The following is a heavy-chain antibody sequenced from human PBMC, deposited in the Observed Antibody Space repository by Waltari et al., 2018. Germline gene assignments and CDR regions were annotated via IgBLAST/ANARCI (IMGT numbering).Heavy chain of an antibody. D-gene: IGHD3-9*01. Sequence: QVQLQESGPGLLKPSETLSLTCHVSGYSISSGYYWGWIRQSPGKGLEWIGSVYHNGNTYYKPSLKGRVTISLDTSKNKFSLELSSVTAADTAVYYCARGALTLYYFDYWGQGTLVTVSS. CDR1: GYSISSGYY. J-gene: IGHJ4*02. CDR3: ARGALTLYYFDY. V-gene: IGHV4-38-2*02. CDR2: VYHNGNT.